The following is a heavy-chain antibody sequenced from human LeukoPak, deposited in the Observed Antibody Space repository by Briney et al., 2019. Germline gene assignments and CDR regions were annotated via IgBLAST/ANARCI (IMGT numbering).Heavy chain of an antibody. CDR1: GYTFTSYA. CDR2: INAGNGNT. CDR3: AREVFWRRLRSHHFDY. J-gene: IGHJ4*02. V-gene: IGHV1-3*01. Sequence: VGSVKVSCKASGYTFTSYAMHWVGQAPGQRLEWMGWINAGNGNTKYSQKFQGRVTITRDTSASTAYMELSSLRSEDTAVYYCAREVFWRRLRSHHFDYWGQGTLVTVSS. D-gene: IGHD5-12*01.